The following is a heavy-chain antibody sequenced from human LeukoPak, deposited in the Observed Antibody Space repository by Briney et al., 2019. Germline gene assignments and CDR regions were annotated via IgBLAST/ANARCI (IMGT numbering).Heavy chain of an antibody. CDR2: IKLDGSEK. J-gene: IGHJ5*02. Sequence: GGSLRLSCVASGFTFGKYWMSWVRQAPGKGLEWVANIKLDGSEKNYVDSVKGRFTISRDNTKNTLYLQMNSLRAEDTAVYYCAKAGGWFGELLQTSADNWFDPWGQGTLVTVSS. CDR1: GFTFGKYW. D-gene: IGHD3-10*01. CDR3: AKAGGWFGELLQTSADNWFDP. V-gene: IGHV3-7*03.